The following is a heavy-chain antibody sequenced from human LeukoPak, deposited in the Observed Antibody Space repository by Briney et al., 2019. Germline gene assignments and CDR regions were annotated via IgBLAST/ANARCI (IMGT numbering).Heavy chain of an antibody. J-gene: IGHJ5*02. CDR2: IRDSGEA. D-gene: IGHD3/OR15-3a*01. CDR3: ARDRAANQDWVEFDP. V-gene: IGHV3-66*03. CDR1: GFRVSDYY. Sequence: GGSLRLSCAVSGFRVSDYYMSWVRQAPGKGLEWVGLIRDSGEAFYADFARGRFAISRDESENTLYLQMNSLGVEDTAVYFCARDRAANQDWVEFDPWGQGTPVIVSS.